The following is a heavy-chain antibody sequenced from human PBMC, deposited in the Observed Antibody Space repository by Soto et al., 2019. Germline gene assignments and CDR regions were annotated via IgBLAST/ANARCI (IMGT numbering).Heavy chain of an antibody. CDR1: GGSISSYY. CDR3: ARVYGALYWYFDL. J-gene: IGHJ2*01. D-gene: IGHD2-8*01. Sequence: QVQLQESGPGLVKPSETLSLTCTVSGGSISSYYWSWIRQPPGKGLEWIGYIYYSGSTNYNPSLKSRVTISVDTSKNQFSLKLSSVTAADTAVYYCARVYGALYWYFDLWGRGTLVTVSS. V-gene: IGHV4-59*01. CDR2: IYYSGST.